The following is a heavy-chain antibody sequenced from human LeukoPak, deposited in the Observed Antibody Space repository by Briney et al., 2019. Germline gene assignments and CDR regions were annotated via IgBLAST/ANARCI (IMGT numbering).Heavy chain of an antibody. Sequence: GGSLRLSCAASGFTFSDYYMSWIRQAPGKGLEWVSYISSSGSTIYYADSVKGRFTISRDNAKNSLYLQMNSLRAEDTAVYYCARGHLLWFGESYYYYGMDVWGQGTTVTVSS. CDR2: ISSSGSTI. D-gene: IGHD3-10*01. J-gene: IGHJ6*02. V-gene: IGHV3-11*01. CDR1: GFTFSDYY. CDR3: ARGHLLWFGESYYYYGMDV.